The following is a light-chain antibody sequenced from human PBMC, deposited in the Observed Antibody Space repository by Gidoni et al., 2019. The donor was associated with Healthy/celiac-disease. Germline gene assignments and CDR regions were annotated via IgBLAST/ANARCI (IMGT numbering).Light chain of an antibody. Sequence: DIQLTQSPSFLSASVGDRVTITCRASQGISSYLAWYQQKPGKAPKLLTYAASTLQSGVPSRFSGSGSGTELTLTISSLEHEDFATYYCQQLNSYPQTFGQGTKVEIK. CDR3: QQLNSYPQT. J-gene: IGKJ1*01. V-gene: IGKV1-9*01. CDR1: QGISSY. CDR2: AAS.